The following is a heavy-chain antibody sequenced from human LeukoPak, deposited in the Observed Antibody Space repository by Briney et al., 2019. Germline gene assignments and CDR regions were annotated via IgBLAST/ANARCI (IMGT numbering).Heavy chain of an antibody. Sequence: GGSLRLSCAASGFTFSSYSMNWVRQAPGKGLEWVSSISGSSSYIYYADSVKGRFTISRDNAKNSLYLQMNSLRAEDTAVYYCARDRGGYGDYHFDYWGQGTLVTVSS. CDR3: ARDRGGYGDYHFDY. CDR2: ISGSSSYI. V-gene: IGHV3-21*01. D-gene: IGHD4-17*01. CDR1: GFTFSSYS. J-gene: IGHJ4*02.